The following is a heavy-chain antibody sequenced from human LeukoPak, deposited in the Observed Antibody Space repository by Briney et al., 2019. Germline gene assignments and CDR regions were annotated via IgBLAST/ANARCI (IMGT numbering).Heavy chain of an antibody. Sequence: SETLSLTCAVYGGSFSGYYWSWIRQPPGKGLEWIGEINHRGSTNYNPSLKSRVTISVDTSKNQFSLKLSSVTAADTAVYYCARSIYCSSTSCRDYWGQGTLVTVSS. CDR3: ARSIYCSSTSCRDY. D-gene: IGHD2-2*01. V-gene: IGHV4-34*01. CDR2: INHRGST. J-gene: IGHJ4*02. CDR1: GGSFSGYY.